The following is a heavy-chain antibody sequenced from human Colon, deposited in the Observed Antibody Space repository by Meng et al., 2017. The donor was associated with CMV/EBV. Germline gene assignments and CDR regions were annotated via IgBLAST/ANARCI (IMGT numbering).Heavy chain of an antibody. D-gene: IGHD3-10*01. CDR1: GCTVMGNY. CDR2: IKPDDYT. CDR3: GGDRGEWGFFDY. Sequence: EGPWLGAGVPLSQPGGSVGRSFEAPGCTVMGNYMNWFRQAPGKGLEWVSLIKPDDYTRYADSVKGRFTIARDNSKNTVHLQMSSRRAEDTAVYYCGGDRGEWGFFDYWGQGTLVTVSS. V-gene: IGHV3-66*01. J-gene: IGHJ4*02.